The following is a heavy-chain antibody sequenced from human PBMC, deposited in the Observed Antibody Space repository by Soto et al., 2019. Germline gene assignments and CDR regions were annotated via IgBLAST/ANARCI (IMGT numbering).Heavy chain of an antibody. CDR3: AKEEDSQALDF. V-gene: IGHV1-18*01. Sequence: VKVSCKASGYTFRNYGISWVRQAPGQGLEWMGWISPFNGNIKYGQKFQGRVTMTTDTSTSIAYMELTSLRSDDTAVYYCAKEEDSQALDFWGQGTLVTVSS. J-gene: IGHJ4*02. CDR2: ISPFNGNI. CDR1: GYTFRNYG.